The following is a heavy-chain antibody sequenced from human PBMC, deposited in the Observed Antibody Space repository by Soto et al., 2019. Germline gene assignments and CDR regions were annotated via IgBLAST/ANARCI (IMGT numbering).Heavy chain of an antibody. D-gene: IGHD2-15*01. CDR3: ARHGRDIVDLPDY. J-gene: IGHJ4*02. CDR1: GYSFTSYW. Sequence: GESLKISCKGSGYSFTSYWIGWVRQMPGKGLEWMGIIYPGDSDTRYSPFFQGQVTISADKSISTAYLQWSSLKASDTAMYYCARHGRDIVDLPDYWGQGTLVTVSS. CDR2: IYPGDSDT. V-gene: IGHV5-51*01.